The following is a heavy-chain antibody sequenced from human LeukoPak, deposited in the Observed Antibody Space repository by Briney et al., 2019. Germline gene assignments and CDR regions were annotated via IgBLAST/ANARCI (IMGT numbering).Heavy chain of an antibody. J-gene: IGHJ4*02. V-gene: IGHV1-69*06. CDR1: GGTFSSYA. CDR3: ARDRTIDDILTLDY. D-gene: IGHD3-9*01. CDR2: ITPIFGTA. Sequence: SVKVSCKAPGGTFSSYAISWVRQAPGQGLEWMGGITPIFGTANYAQKFQGRVTITADKSTSTAYMELSSLRSEDTAVYYCARDRTIDDILTLDYWGQGTLVTVSS.